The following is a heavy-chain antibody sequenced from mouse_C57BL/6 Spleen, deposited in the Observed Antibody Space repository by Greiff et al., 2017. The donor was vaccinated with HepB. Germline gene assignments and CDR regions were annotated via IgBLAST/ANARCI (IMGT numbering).Heavy chain of an antibody. V-gene: IGHV5-17*01. J-gene: IGHJ3*01. D-gene: IGHD1-1*01. CDR1: GFTFSDYG. CDR2: ISSGSSTI. CDR3: AREDYGSSLAWFAY. Sequence: EVMLVESGGGLVKPGGSLKLSCAASGFTFSDYGMHWVRQAPEKGLEWVAYISSGSSTIYYADTVKGRFTISRDNAKNTLFLQMTSLRSEDTAMYYCAREDYGSSLAWFAYWGQGTLVTVSA.